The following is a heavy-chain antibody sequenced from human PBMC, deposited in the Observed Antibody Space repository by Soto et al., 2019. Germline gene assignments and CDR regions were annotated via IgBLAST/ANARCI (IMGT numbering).Heavy chain of an antibody. J-gene: IGHJ2*01. Sequence: GGSLRLSCAASGFTFSSYAMSWVRQAPGKGLEWVSAISGSGGSTYYADSVKGRFTISRDNSKNTLYLQMNSLRAEDTAVYYCAKDIIVVVPAAIGGDWYFDLWGRGTLVTV. D-gene: IGHD2-2*02. CDR2: ISGSGGST. CDR3: AKDIIVVVPAAIGGDWYFDL. V-gene: IGHV3-23*01. CDR1: GFTFSSYA.